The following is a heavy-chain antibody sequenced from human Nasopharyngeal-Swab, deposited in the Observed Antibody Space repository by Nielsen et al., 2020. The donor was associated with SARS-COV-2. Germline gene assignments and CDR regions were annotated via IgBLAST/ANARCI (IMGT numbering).Heavy chain of an antibody. J-gene: IGHJ4*02. CDR1: GIIFDDYA. CDR2: ITWNSGTI. D-gene: IGHD2-2*01. CDR3: VKDIGSSTTFTFDY. V-gene: IGHV3-9*01. Sequence: LTCAASGIIFDDYAMHWVRQAPGKGLEWVSSITWNSGTIDSADSVKGRFTISRDNAKNSLYLQMSSLRPEDTAIYYCVKDIGSSTTFTFDYWGQGTLVTVSS.